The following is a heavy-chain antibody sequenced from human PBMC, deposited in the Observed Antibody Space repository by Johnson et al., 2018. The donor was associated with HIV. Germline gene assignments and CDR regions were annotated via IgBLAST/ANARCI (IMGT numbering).Heavy chain of an antibody. D-gene: IGHD3-9*01. V-gene: IGHV3-30-3*01. CDR1: GFTFSSYA. CDR2: ISYDGSNK. CDR3: ARDIRLVSAYYDILSGTSFDAFDI. J-gene: IGHJ3*02. Sequence: QVQLVESGGGMVQPGRSLRLSCAASGFTFSSYAMHWVRQAPGKGLEWVAVISYDGSNKYYADSVKGRFTISRDNAENSLYLQMNSLRAEDTAVYYCARDIRLVSAYYDILSGTSFDAFDIWGQGTMVTVSS.